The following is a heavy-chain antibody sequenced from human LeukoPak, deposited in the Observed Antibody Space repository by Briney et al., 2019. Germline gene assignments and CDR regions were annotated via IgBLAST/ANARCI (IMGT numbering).Heavy chain of an antibody. V-gene: IGHV3-20*04. CDR1: GFTFDDYG. Sequence: GGSLRLSCAASGFTFDDYGMNWVRQAPGKGLEWVSGINWNGDSTGYEDSVKGRFTISRDNAKKSLYLQMNSLRAEDTALYYCARARGHDSSGSHFDYWGQGTLVTVSS. D-gene: IGHD3-22*01. CDR2: INWNGDST. J-gene: IGHJ4*02. CDR3: ARARGHDSSGSHFDY.